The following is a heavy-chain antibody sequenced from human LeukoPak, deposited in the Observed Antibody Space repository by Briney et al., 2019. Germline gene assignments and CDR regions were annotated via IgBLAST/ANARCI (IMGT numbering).Heavy chain of an antibody. V-gene: IGHV1-18*01. D-gene: IGHD3-22*01. CDR1: CYTFMSHG. Sequence: GASVKVSCKAYCYTFMSHGITWVRQATGQGLEWMGWISAYDGNTNYAHKLPGRATMTTDTSTNTAYMELRSLRSDDTAVYYCARRDYDHSSGYVFDRWGQGTLVTVS. CDR2: ISAYDGNT. J-gene: IGHJ5*02. CDR3: ARRDYDHSSGYVFDR.